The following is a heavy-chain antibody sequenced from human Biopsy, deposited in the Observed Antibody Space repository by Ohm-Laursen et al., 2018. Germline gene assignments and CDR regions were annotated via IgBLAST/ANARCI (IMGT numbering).Heavy chain of an antibody. Sequence: SLRLSCAASGFTFSSHAMSWVRQAPGKGLECVSVINGSGGSTYYADPVKGRFTISRDNSKNTLYLQMNSLRAEDTAMYYCARGGIVSVHSYGRMGLFYFDSWGQGILVTVAS. CDR3: ARGGIVSVHSYGRMGLFYFDS. V-gene: IGHV3-23*01. J-gene: IGHJ4*02. CDR2: INGSGGST. D-gene: IGHD5-18*01. CDR1: GFTFSSHA.